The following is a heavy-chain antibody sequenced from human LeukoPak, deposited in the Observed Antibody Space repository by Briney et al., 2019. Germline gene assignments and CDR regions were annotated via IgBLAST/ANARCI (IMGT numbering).Heavy chain of an antibody. CDR1: GDSISGSSYY. CDR3: ARGGGYYYDSSGWYAFDI. J-gene: IGHJ3*02. Sequence: SETLSLTCTVSGDSISGSSYYWGWIRQSPGKGLEWIGFIYYSGSTNYNPSLKSRVTISVDTSKNQFSLKLSSVTAADTAVYYCARGGGYYYDSSGWYAFDIWGQGTMVTVSS. V-gene: IGHV4-39*01. CDR2: IYYSGST. D-gene: IGHD3-22*01.